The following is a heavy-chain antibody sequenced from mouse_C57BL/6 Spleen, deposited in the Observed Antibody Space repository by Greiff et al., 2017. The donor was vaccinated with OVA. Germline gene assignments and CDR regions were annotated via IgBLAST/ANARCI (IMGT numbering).Heavy chain of an antibody. D-gene: IGHD2-5*01. CDR2: IYPGGGYT. V-gene: IGHV1-63*01. CDR1: GYTFTNYW. J-gene: IGHJ4*01. CDR3: ARSQGSNYENAMDY. Sequence: QVQLQQSGAELVRPGTSVKMSCKASGYTFTNYWIGWAKQRPGHGLEWIGDIYPGGGYTNYNEKFKGKATLTADKSSSTAYMQFSSLTSEDSAIYYCARSQGSNYENAMDYWGQGTSVTVSS.